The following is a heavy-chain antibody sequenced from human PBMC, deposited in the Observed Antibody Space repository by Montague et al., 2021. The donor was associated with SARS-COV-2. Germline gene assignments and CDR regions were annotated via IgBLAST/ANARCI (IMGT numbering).Heavy chain of an antibody. Sequence: SLRLSCEASGFSFSDYAMHWVRQAPGLALEWVAVIWYDGSNSYYSDSLKGRFTISRDNSKNAVYLQMNSLTADDTAIYYCAREKKEVQMDYWGLGTLVTVSS. J-gene: IGHJ4*02. CDR1: GFSFSDYA. CDR3: AREKKEVQMDY. D-gene: IGHD5-24*01. CDR2: IWYDGSNS. V-gene: IGHV3-33*01.